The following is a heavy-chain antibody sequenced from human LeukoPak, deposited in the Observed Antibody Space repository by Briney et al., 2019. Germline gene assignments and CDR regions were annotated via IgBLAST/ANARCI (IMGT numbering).Heavy chain of an antibody. J-gene: IGHJ3*02. Sequence: GGSLRLSCAASGFTFSSYAMSWVRQAPGKGLEWVSAISGSGGSTYYADSVKGRFTISRDNSKNTLYLQMNSLRAEDTAVYYCARDLHGDYTFDIWGQGTMVTVSS. CDR3: ARDLHGDYTFDI. D-gene: IGHD4-17*01. V-gene: IGHV3-23*01. CDR2: ISGSGGST. CDR1: GFTFSSYA.